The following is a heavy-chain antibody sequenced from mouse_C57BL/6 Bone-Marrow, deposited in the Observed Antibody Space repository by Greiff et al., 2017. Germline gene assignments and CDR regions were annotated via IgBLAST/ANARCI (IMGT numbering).Heavy chain of an antibody. D-gene: IGHD2-4*01. Sequence: QVQLKQSGPELVKPGASVKISCKASGYAFSSSWMNWVKQRPGKGLEWIGRIYPGDGDTNYNGKFKGKATLTADKSSSTAYMQLSSLTSEDSAVYFCARPYDYDRAWFAYWGQGTLVTVSA. CDR1: GYAFSSSW. V-gene: IGHV1-82*01. J-gene: IGHJ3*01. CDR2: IYPGDGDT. CDR3: ARPYDYDRAWFAY.